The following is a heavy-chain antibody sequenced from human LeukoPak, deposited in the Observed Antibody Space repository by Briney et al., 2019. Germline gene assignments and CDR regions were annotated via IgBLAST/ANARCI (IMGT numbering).Heavy chain of an antibody. CDR2: ISGSGGST. Sequence: GGSLRLSCAASGFTFSSYAMSWVRQAPGKGLEWVSAISGSGGSTYYADSVKGRFTISSDNSKNTLYLQMNSLRAEDTAVYYCAKDRSGCSSTSCYFSWFDPWGQGTLVTVSS. J-gene: IGHJ5*02. V-gene: IGHV3-23*01. CDR1: GFTFSSYA. CDR3: AKDRSGCSSTSCYFSWFDP. D-gene: IGHD2-2*01.